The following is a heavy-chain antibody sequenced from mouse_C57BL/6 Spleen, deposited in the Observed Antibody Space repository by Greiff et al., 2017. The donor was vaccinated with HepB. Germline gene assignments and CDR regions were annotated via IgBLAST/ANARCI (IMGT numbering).Heavy chain of an antibody. J-gene: IGHJ1*03. CDR2: ISSGSSTI. D-gene: IGHD1-1*01. V-gene: IGHV5-17*01. CDR3: ARLRSSYWYFDV. Sequence: DVQLVESGGGLVKPGGSLKLSCAASGFTFSDYGMHWVRQAPEKGLEWVAYISSGSSTIYYADTVKGRFTISRDNAKNTLFLQMTSLRSEDTAMYYCARLRSSYWYFDVWGTGTTVTVSS. CDR1: GFTFSDYG.